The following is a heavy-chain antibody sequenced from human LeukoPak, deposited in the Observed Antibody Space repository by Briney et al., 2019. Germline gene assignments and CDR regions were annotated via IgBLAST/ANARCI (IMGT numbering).Heavy chain of an antibody. D-gene: IGHD6-19*01. Sequence: PGGSLRLSCAASGFTFSSYWMHWVRQAPGKGLEWVSAISGSGGSTYYADSVKGRFTISRDNSKNTLYLQMNSLRAEDTAVYYCAKILSFGVGFEYSSGWYYFDYWGQGTLVTVSS. CDR1: GFTFSSYW. V-gene: IGHV3-23*01. J-gene: IGHJ4*02. CDR3: AKILSFGVGFEYSSGWYYFDY. CDR2: ISGSGGST.